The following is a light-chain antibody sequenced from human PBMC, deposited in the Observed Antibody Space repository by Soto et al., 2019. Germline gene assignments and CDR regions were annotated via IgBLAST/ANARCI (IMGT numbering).Light chain of an antibody. Sequence: IVLTQSPGTLSLSPGERATLACSASQSVSSISLAWYQQKPGQAPRLLIYGASSRATGIPDRFSGSGSGTDFTLTISRLEPEDFAVYYCQQYGSSPWTFGQRTKVEIK. CDR1: QSVSSIS. J-gene: IGKJ1*01. CDR3: QQYGSSPWT. V-gene: IGKV3-20*01. CDR2: GAS.